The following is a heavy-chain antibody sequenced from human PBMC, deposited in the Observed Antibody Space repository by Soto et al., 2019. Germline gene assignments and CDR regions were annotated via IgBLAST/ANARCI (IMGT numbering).Heavy chain of an antibody. Sequence: QVQLVQSGAEVKKPGSSVKVSCKASGATFSSYAMTWVRQAPGQGLEWMGGIIPIFGTPKYAEKFQGRVTIPADESTSTGYMELSSLGSEDTVVYFCARAPSPAAAYTGHDAFDIWGHGTRVTVSS. D-gene: IGHD1-20*01. CDR1: GATFSSYA. CDR3: ARAPSPAAAYTGHDAFDI. V-gene: IGHV1-69*01. J-gene: IGHJ3*02. CDR2: IIPIFGTP.